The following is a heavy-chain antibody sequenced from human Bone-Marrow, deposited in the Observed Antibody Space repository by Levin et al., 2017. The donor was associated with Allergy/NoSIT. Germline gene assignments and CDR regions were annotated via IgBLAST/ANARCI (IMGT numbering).Heavy chain of an antibody. Sequence: SETLSLTCAVYGGSFSGYYWSWIRQPPGKGLEWIGYIYYSGSTNYNPSLKSRVTISVDTSKNQFSLKLSSVTAADTAVYYCARQLLTAAYFDYWGQGTLVTVSS. CDR3: ARQLLTAAYFDY. CDR2: IYYSGST. CDR1: GGSFSGYY. D-gene: IGHD2-2*01. V-gene: IGHV4-59*08. J-gene: IGHJ4*02.